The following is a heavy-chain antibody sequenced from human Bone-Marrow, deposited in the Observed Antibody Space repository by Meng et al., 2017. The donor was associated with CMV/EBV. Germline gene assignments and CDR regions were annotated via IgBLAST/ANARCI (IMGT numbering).Heavy chain of an antibody. CDR2: ISGSGSRT. V-gene: IGHV3-23*01. J-gene: IGHJ4*02. CDR1: GLIFSNYD. CDR3: AKEAEYSGYEDPYYYDY. Sequence: GGSLRLSCTVSGLIFSNYDMNWVRQAPGKGLEWVSGISGSGSRTKYADSVKGRFTIFRDNSKNTLYLQMNGLRAEDTAVYYCAKEAEYSGYEDPYYYDYWGQGTRVNGSS. D-gene: IGHD5-12*01.